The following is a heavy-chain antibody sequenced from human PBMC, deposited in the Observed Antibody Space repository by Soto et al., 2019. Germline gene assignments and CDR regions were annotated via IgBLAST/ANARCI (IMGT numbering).Heavy chain of an antibody. CDR3: AREPIVVVPAALGGMDV. V-gene: IGHV4-30-4*01. CDR2: IYYSGST. Sequence: SETLSLTCTVSGGSISSGDYYWSWIRQPPGKGLEWIGYIYYSGSTYYNPPLKSRVTISVDTSKNQFSLKLSSVTAADTAVYYCAREPIVVVPAALGGMDVWGQGTTVTVSS. D-gene: IGHD2-2*01. CDR1: GGSISSGDYY. J-gene: IGHJ6*02.